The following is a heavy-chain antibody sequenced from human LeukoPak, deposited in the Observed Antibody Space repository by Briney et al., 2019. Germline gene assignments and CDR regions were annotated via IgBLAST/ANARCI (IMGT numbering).Heavy chain of an antibody. CDR3: ARDAVGASLFEY. CDR2: AYYRSKWHN. Sequence: SQTLSLTCVISGDSVSNNVAVWNWIRQSPSRDLEWLGRAYYRSKWHNHYAVSMESRITISPDTSKNQFYLQLDSVTPEDTAVYYCARDAVGASLFEYWGQGTLVTVSS. J-gene: IGHJ4*02. CDR1: GDSVSNNVAV. D-gene: IGHD1-26*01. V-gene: IGHV6-1*01.